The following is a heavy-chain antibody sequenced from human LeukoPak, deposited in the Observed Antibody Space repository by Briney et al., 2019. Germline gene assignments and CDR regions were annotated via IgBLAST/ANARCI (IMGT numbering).Heavy chain of an antibody. D-gene: IGHD3-22*01. J-gene: IGHJ4*02. V-gene: IGHV5-51*01. Sequence: GESLKISCKGSGYSFTSYWIGWVRQMPGKGLEWMGIIYPGDSDTRYSPSFQGQVTISADKSINTAYLQWSSLKASDTAMYYCARRDYYDSSGYSYYFDYWGQGTLVTVSS. CDR1: GYSFTSYW. CDR3: ARRDYYDSSGYSYYFDY. CDR2: IYPGDSDT.